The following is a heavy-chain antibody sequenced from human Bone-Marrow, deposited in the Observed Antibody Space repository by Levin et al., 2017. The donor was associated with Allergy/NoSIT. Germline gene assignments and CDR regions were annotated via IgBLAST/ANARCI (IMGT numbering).Heavy chain of an antibody. CDR2: LTGSGDSA. Sequence: QTGGSLRLSCAASGFTFSDFAMSWVRQAPGKGLEWVSALTGSGDSAYYADSVRGRFTISRDNSKNTLYLQMNSLRADDTAREYGEKDFTATPGTETMLWDYWGQGTLVTVSS. V-gene: IGHV3-23*01. CDR1: GFTFSDFA. J-gene: IGHJ4*02. CDR3: EKDFTATPGTETMLWDY. D-gene: IGHD3-16*01.